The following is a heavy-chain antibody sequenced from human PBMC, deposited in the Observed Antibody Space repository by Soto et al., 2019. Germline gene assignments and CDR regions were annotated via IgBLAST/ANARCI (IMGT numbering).Heavy chain of an antibody. Sequence: QVQVVESGGGVVQPGTSLRLSCAASGFTFSNFGMHWVRQAPGKGLEWVAVIWHAGKNKYYADSAKGRFTISRDNSKNTLYLQMSSLRAEDTAVYYCARDPGQDEAMDYWGQGTLVTVSS. CDR2: IWHAGKNK. CDR1: GFTFSNFG. V-gene: IGHV3-33*01. CDR3: ARDPGQDEAMDY. J-gene: IGHJ4*02.